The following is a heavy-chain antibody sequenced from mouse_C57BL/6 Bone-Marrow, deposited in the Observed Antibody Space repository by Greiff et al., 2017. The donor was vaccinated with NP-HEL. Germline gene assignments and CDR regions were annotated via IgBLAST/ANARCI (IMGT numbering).Heavy chain of an antibody. CDR2: IYPSDSET. Sequence: QVQLKEPGAELVRPGSSVKLSCKASGYTFTSYWMDWVKQRPGQGLEWIGNIYPSDSETHYNQKFKDKATLTVDKSSSTAYMQLSSLTSEDSAVYDCARGGSNYYAMDYWGQGTSVTVSS. D-gene: IGHD1-1*01. V-gene: IGHV1-61*01. CDR1: GYTFTSYW. CDR3: ARGGSNYYAMDY. J-gene: IGHJ4*01.